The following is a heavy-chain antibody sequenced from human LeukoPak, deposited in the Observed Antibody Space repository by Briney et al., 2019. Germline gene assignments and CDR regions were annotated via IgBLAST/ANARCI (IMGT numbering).Heavy chain of an antibody. CDR2: IKQDGSEK. Sequence: GGSLRLSCAASGFTFSSYWMSWVRQAPGRGLEWVANIKQDGSEKYYVDSVKGRFTISRDNAKNSLYLQMNSLRAEDTAVYYCARDVGGYNFCEFDYWGQGTLVTVSS. D-gene: IGHD5-24*01. CDR1: GFTFSSYW. J-gene: IGHJ4*02. CDR3: ARDVGGYNFCEFDY. V-gene: IGHV3-7*03.